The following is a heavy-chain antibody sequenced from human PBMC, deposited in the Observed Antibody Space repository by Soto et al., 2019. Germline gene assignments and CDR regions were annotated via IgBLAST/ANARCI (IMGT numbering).Heavy chain of an antibody. Sequence: PSETLSLTCTVSCGSISSSSYYCGWIREPPGKGLEWIGSIYYSGSTYHNQSLKGRVTISVETSKRQFSLKLSSVTAADTAAYYCPLYDSSDIMTFDIWGLGTMATV. D-gene: IGHD3-22*01. CDR1: CGSISSSSYY. J-gene: IGHJ3*02. V-gene: IGHV4-39*01. CDR3: PLYDSSDIMTFDI. CDR2: IYYSGST.